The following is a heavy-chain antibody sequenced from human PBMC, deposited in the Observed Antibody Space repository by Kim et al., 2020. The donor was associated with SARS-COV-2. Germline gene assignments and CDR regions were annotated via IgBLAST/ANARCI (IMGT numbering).Heavy chain of an antibody. CDR2: IYYSGST. Sequence: SETLSLTCTVSGGSISSYYWSWIRQPPGKGLEWIGYIYYSGSTNYNPSLKSRVTISVDTSKNQFSLKLSSVTAADTAVYYCASQYYYDSSVQGGAFDIWGQGTMVTVSS. CDR1: GGSISSYY. J-gene: IGHJ3*02. V-gene: IGHV4-59*13. D-gene: IGHD3-22*01. CDR3: ASQYYYDSSVQGGAFDI.